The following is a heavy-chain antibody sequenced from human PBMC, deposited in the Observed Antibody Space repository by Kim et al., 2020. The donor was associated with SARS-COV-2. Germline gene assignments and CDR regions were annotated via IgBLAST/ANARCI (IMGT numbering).Heavy chain of an antibody. CDR1: GFSFSSYA. V-gene: IGHV3-30*04. Sequence: GGSLRLSCAASGFSFSSYAMHWVRQAPGKGLEWVAVISYDGSDKYHADSVKGRFTISRDNSKNTLYLQMNSLRAEDTAVYYCARDHPSPTGYSSGWYETTPSNWFDPWGQGTLVTVSS. D-gene: IGHD6-19*01. J-gene: IGHJ5*02. CDR3: ARDHPSPTGYSSGWYETTPSNWFDP. CDR2: ISYDGSDK.